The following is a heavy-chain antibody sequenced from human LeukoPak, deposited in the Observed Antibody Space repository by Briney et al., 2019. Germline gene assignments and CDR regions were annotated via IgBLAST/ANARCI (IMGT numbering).Heavy chain of an antibody. CDR2: IIPILGIA. Sequence: SVKVSCKASGGTFSSYTISWVRQAPGQGLEWMGRIIPILGIANYAQKFQGRVTITADKSTSTAYMELSSLRSEDTAVYYCARGRPLQPRGLYYYCMDVWGKGTTVTVSS. J-gene: IGHJ6*03. CDR1: GGTFSSYT. D-gene: IGHD4-11*01. CDR3: ARGRPLQPRGLYYYCMDV. V-gene: IGHV1-69*02.